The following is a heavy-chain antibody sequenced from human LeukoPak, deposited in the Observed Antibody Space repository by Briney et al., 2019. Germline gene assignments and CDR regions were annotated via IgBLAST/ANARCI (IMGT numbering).Heavy chain of an antibody. V-gene: IGHV7-4-1*02. Sequence: GASVKVSCKASGYTFTSYAMNWVRQAPGQGLEWMGWINTNTGNPTYAQGFTGRFVFSLDTSVSTAYLQISSLKAEDTAVYYCAVLGYCSGGSCYSRFLQHWGQGTLVTVSS. CDR2: INTNTGNP. CDR1: GYTFTSYA. J-gene: IGHJ1*01. D-gene: IGHD2-15*01. CDR3: AVLGYCSGGSCYSRFLQH.